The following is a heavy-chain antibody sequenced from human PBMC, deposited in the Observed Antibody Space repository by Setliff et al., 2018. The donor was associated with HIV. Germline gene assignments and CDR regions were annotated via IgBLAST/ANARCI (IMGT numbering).Heavy chain of an antibody. D-gene: IGHD2-2*01. CDR2: ISVYNGNT. Sequence: GASVKVSCKASPSTFSSYVINWVRQAPGQGLEWVGRISVYNGNTIYAQKLQGRVIMTTDTSTSTAYMELRSLRSDDTAMYYCATQRDIVMVPGQGGFDIWAQGTMVTVSS. V-gene: IGHV1-18*01. CDR3: ATQRDIVMVPGQGGFDI. CDR1: PSTFSSYV. J-gene: IGHJ3*02.